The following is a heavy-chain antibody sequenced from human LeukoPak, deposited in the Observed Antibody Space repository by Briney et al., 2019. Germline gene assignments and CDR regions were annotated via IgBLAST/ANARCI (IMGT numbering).Heavy chain of an antibody. J-gene: IGHJ4*02. V-gene: IGHV3-23*01. CDR1: GFTFSSYA. D-gene: IGHD1-26*01. Sequence: GGSLRLSCAASGFTFSSYAMSWVRQAPGKGLEWVSAISGSGGSTYYADSVKGRFTISRGNSKNTLYLQMNSLRAEDTAVYYCAKGHVDSGSYSLAFDYWGQGTLSPSPQ. CDR3: AKGHVDSGSYSLAFDY. CDR2: ISGSGGST.